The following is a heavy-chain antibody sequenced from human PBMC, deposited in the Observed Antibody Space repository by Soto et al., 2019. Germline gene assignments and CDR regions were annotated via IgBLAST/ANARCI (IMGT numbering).Heavy chain of an antibody. CDR2: IIGSGGTT. CDR3: AKNWDTTFSSSSH. V-gene: IGHV3-23*01. Sequence: EVQLLESGGGLVQPGGSLRLSCAASGFTFTTYAMSWVRQAPGKGLELVSAIIGSGGTTYYTDSVKGRFTISRDNSKNTLYLQMNRLRAEDTAVYYCAKNWDTTFSSSSHWGQGTLVTVSS. J-gene: IGHJ4*02. CDR1: GFTFTTYA. D-gene: IGHD6-6*01.